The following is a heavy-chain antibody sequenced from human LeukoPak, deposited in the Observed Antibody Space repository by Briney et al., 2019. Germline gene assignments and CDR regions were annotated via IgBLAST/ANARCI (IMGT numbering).Heavy chain of an antibody. CDR1: GFTFSSYA. Sequence: GGSLRLSCAASGFTFSSYAMSWVRQAPGKGLEWVSAISGSGGSTYYADSVKGRFTISRDNSKNTLYLQMNSLRAEDTAVYYCAKVCPSGSTSCHVPLPDDVFWGQGTLVTVSS. CDR3: AKVCPSGSTSCHVPLPDDVF. CDR2: ISGSGGST. J-gene: IGHJ4*02. D-gene: IGHD2-2*01. V-gene: IGHV3-23*01.